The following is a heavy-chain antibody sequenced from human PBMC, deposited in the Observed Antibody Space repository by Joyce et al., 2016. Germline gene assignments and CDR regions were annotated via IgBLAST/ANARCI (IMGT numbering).Heavy chain of an antibody. CDR3: ARRGAILGWFDP. CDR2: TFPGDSNT. V-gene: IGHV5-51*01. CDR1: GYKFISHW. D-gene: IGHD3-16*01. J-gene: IGHJ5*02. Sequence: EVQLVQSGAEVKKARESLKISCKGSGYKFISHWIAWVRQRPGKGLEWMGTTFPGDSNTKYSPSFEGHVTISADRYIDTVYLQWNNLQTSDTAIYYCARRGAILGWFDPWGQGTRVTVSS.